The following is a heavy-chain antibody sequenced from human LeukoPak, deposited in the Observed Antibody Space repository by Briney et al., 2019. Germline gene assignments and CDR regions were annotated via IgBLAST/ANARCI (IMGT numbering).Heavy chain of an antibody. Sequence: SETLSLTCTVSGDSISSYYWSWIRQPPGKGLEWIGYIYYSGSTNYNPSLKSRVTISVDTSKNQFSLKLSSVTAADTAVYYCARGTYCGGDCYSIDYWGQGTLVTVSS. V-gene: IGHV4-59*08. CDR2: IYYSGST. CDR1: GDSISSYY. CDR3: ARGTYCGGDCYSIDY. J-gene: IGHJ4*02. D-gene: IGHD2-21*02.